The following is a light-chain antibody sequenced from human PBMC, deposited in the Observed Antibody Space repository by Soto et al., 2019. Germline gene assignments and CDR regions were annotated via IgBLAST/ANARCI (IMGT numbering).Light chain of an antibody. V-gene: IGKV3-20*01. Sequence: EIVLTQSPGTLSLSPGERATLSCRASQSLSSNYLAWYQQKPGQAPRLLIYGASTRATGIPYRFSGSGSGTDFTLTISRLEPEDFALYYCQQYGSSLFTFGPGTKVDIK. CDR3: QQYGSSLFT. CDR1: QSLSSNY. J-gene: IGKJ3*01. CDR2: GAS.